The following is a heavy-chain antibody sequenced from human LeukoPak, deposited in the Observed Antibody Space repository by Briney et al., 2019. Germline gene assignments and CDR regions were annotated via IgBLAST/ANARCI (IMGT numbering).Heavy chain of an antibody. CDR3: ARAVGATGGKPFDY. D-gene: IGHD1-26*01. CDR2: IYYSGST. CDR1: GGSISSYY. V-gene: IGHV4-59*01. J-gene: IGHJ4*02. Sequence: SETLSLTCTVSGGSISSYYWSWIRQPPGKGLEWIGCIYYSGSTNYNPSLKSRVTISVDTSKNQFSLKLSSVTAADTAVYYCARAVGATGGKPFDYWGQGTLVTVSS.